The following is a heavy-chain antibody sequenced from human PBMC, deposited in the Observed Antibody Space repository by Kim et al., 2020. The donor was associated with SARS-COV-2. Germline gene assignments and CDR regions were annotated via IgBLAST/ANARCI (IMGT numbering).Heavy chain of an antibody. J-gene: IGHJ4*02. V-gene: IGHV1-69*06. CDR2: IIPIFGTA. Sequence: SVKVSCKASGGTFSSYAISWVRQAPGQGLEWMGGIIPIFGTANYAQKFQGRVTLTADKSTSTAYMELSSLRSEDTAVYYCARPASTTVTAPFDYWGQGTLVTVSS. D-gene: IGHD4-17*01. CDR3: ARPASTTVTAPFDY. CDR1: GGTFSSYA.